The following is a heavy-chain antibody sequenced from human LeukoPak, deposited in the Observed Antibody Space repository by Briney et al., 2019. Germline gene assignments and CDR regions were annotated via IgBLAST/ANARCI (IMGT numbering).Heavy chain of an antibody. Sequence: GGSLRLSCAASGFTFSSYWMSWVRQAPGKGLEWVANIKQDGSEKYYVDSVKGRFTISRDNAKHSLYLQMNSLRAEDTAVYYCARYSIYDFWSGYYKECFDYWGQGTLVTVSS. CDR1: GFTFSSYW. J-gene: IGHJ4*02. CDR2: IKQDGSEK. D-gene: IGHD3-3*01. CDR3: ARYSIYDFWSGYYKECFDY. V-gene: IGHV3-7*03.